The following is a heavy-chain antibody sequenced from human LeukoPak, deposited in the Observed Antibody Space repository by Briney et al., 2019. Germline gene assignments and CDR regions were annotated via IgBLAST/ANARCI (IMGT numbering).Heavy chain of an antibody. J-gene: IGHJ6*02. CDR2: ISGSGGST. V-gene: IGHV3-23*01. D-gene: IGHD3-3*01. CDR1: GFTFSSYW. Sequence: GGSLRLSCAASGFTFSSYWMYWVRQAPGKGLEWVSAISGSGGSTYYADSVKGRFTISRDNSKNTLFLQMNSLRAEDTAPYYRAKSVAIYFYYGLDVWGQGTTVTVSS. CDR3: AKSVAIYFYYGLDV.